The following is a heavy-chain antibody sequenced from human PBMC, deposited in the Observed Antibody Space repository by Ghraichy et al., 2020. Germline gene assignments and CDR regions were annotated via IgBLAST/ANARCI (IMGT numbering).Heavy chain of an antibody. V-gene: IGHV3-23*01. D-gene: IGHD3-10*01. CDR2: ISGSGGST. CDR3: AKGRITNYLLDY. CDR1: GFTFSNYG. Sequence: GGSLRLSCAASGFTFSNYGMSWVRQAPAKGLEWVSAISGSGGSTYYADSVKGRFTISRDNSKNTLYLQMNSLRAEDTAVYYCAKGRITNYLLDYWGQGTLVTVSS. J-gene: IGHJ4*02.